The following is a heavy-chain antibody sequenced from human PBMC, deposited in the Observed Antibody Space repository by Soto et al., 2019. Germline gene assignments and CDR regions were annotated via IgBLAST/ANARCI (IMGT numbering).Heavy chain of an antibody. J-gene: IGHJ5*02. CDR2: IKEDGSVK. V-gene: IGHV3-7*01. CDR3: ARDSPGGSDPS. D-gene: IGHD1-26*01. CDR1: GFKFSDYW. Sequence: GGSLRLSCEASGFKFSDYWMTWVRQAPGKGLEWVAHIKEDGSVKRYVESVRGRFTISRDNTKKSLYLQMNSLRADDTAIYYCARDSPGGSDPSWGQGTLVTVSS.